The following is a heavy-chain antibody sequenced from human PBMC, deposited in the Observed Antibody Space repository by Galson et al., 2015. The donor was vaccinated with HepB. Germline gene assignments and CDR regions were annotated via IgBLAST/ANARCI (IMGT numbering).Heavy chain of an antibody. CDR1: GFTFSSYA. Sequence: SLRLSCAASGFTFSSYAMSWVRQAPGKGLEWVSAISGSGGSTYYADSVEGRFTISRDNSKNTLYLQMNSLRAEDTAVYYCAKNTDYAYYYYGMDVWGQGTTVTVSS. V-gene: IGHV3-23*01. CDR2: ISGSGGST. D-gene: IGHD4-17*01. CDR3: AKNTDYAYYYYGMDV. J-gene: IGHJ6*02.